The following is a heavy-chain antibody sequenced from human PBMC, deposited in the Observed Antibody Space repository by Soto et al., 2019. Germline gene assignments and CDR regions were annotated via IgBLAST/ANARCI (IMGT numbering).Heavy chain of an antibody. Sequence: QVQLVQSGAEVKKPGSSVKVSCKASGGTFSSYAISWVRQAPGQGLEWMGGIIPIFGTANYAQKFQGRVTSTADESTSTAYMEMSSPRSEATAVYYCATPTMATITYYYGMDVWGQGTTVTVSS. V-gene: IGHV1-69*12. D-gene: IGHD4-17*01. CDR2: IIPIFGTA. CDR3: ATPTMATITYYYGMDV. J-gene: IGHJ6*02. CDR1: GGTFSSYA.